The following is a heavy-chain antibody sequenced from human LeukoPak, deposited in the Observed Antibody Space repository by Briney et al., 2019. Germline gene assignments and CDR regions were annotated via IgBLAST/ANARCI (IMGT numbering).Heavy chain of an antibody. CDR3: AKRGVVIRVILVGFHKEAYYFDS. V-gene: IGHV3-23*01. J-gene: IGHJ4*02. CDR1: GLTPSNYG. CDR2: ISGSGGTT. Sequence: GGSLRLSCAVSGLTPSNYGMSWVRQAPGKGVEWVAGISGSGGTTKYADSVKGQFTISRDSPKNTLYLQMNSVRAEDTAVYFCAKRGVVIRVILVGFHKEAYYFDSWGQGALVTVSS. D-gene: IGHD3-22*01.